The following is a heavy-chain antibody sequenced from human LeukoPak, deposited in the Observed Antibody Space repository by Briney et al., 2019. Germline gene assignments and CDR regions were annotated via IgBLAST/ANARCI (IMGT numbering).Heavy chain of an antibody. CDR2: MNPNSGNT. CDR3: AQMIVHYSAFDI. D-gene: IGHD3-22*01. CDR1: GYTFTSYD. Sequence: ASVKVSCKASGYTFTSYDINWVRQATGQGLEWMGWMNPNSGNTGYAQKFQGRVTMTRNTSISTAYVELSSLRSEDTAVYYCAQMIVHYSAFDIWGQGTMVTVSS. V-gene: IGHV1-8*01. J-gene: IGHJ3*02.